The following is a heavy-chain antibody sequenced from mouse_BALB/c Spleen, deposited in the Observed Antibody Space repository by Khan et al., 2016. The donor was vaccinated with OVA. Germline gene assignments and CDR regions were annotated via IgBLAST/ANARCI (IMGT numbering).Heavy chain of an antibody. CDR1: GFSLTSYG. J-gene: IGHJ1*01. Sequence: QVQLKQSGPGLVQPSQSLSITCTVSGFSLTSYGVHWVRQSPGKGLEWLGVIWSGGTTDYNAAFISRLSISKDNSKSQVFFIMNSLQANDTAIYSCARNGDDVHWYFDVWGAGTTVTVSS. D-gene: IGHD2-2*01. CDR3: ARNGDDVHWYFDV. V-gene: IGHV2-2*02. CDR2: IWSGGTT.